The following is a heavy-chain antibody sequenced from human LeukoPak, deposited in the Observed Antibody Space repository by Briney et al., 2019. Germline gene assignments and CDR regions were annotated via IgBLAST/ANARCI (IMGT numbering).Heavy chain of an antibody. D-gene: IGHD6-19*01. J-gene: IGHJ5*02. Sequence: GGSLRLSCAASGFTLSNAWMSWVRQAPGKGLEWVGRIKSKTDGGTTDYAAPVKGRFTISRDDSQNTLYLQMNSLKTEDTAVYYCTTSTTRVAGTFSWGQGTLVTVSS. CDR1: GFTLSNAW. CDR3: TTSTTRVAGTFS. CDR2: IKSKTDGGTT. V-gene: IGHV3-15*01.